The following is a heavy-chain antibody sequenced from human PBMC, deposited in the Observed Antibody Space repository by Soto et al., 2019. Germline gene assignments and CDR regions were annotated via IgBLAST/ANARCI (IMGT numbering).Heavy chain of an antibody. CDR3: ARAYCAFWSGSWRWFDP. CDR1: GGSISSYY. Sequence: QVQLQESGPGLVKPSETLSLTCTVSGGSISSYYWSWIRQPPGKGLEWIGYIYYNGSTNYNPSLKTPXTXSXHTSTNQSSLKLSSVTAADTAVYYRARAYCAFWSGSWRWFDPWGQGTLVTVSS. V-gene: IGHV4-59*01. CDR2: IYYNGST. J-gene: IGHJ5*02. D-gene: IGHD3-3*01.